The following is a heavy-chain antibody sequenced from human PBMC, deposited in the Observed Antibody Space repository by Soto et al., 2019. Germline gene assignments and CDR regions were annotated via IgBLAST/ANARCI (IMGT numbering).Heavy chain of an antibody. J-gene: IGHJ5*02. CDR3: ARVRDWFDP. V-gene: IGHV4-34*01. CDR2: IDHSGYT. D-gene: IGHD3-3*01. CDR1: GGSFSGYY. Sequence: SETLSLTCAVYGGSFSGYYWNWIRQPPGKGLEWIGEIDHSGYTNYNPSLKSRVTISVDTSKNQFSLRLTSVTAADTAVYYCARVRDWFDPWGQGALVTVSS.